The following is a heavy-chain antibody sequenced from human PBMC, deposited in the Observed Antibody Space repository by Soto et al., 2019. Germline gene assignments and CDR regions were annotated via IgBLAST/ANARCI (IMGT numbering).Heavy chain of an antibody. V-gene: IGHV3-23*01. Sequence: GGSLRLSCAASGFTFSTYAMNWVRQAPGKGLEWVSGISGSGDSTYYADSVKGRFTVSRDNSKDTLYLQMNSLRAEDTAVFYCAKERSSGWSFDYWGQGTLVTVSS. D-gene: IGHD6-19*01. J-gene: IGHJ4*02. CDR2: ISGSGDST. CDR1: GFTFSTYA. CDR3: AKERSSGWSFDY.